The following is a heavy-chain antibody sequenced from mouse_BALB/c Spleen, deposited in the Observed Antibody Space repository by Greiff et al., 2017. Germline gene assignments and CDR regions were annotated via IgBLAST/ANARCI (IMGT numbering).Heavy chain of an antibody. CDR1: GFTFSSFG. J-gene: IGHJ1*01. V-gene: IGHV5-17*02. CDR3: ARSSDGYYRWYFDV. D-gene: IGHD2-3*01. CDR2: ISSGSSTI. Sequence: EVQLVESGGGLVQPGGSRKLSCAASGFTFSSFGMHWVRQAPEKGLEWVAYISSGSSTIYYADTVKGRFTISRDNPKNTLFLQMTSLRSEDTAMYYCARSSDGYYRWYFDVWGAGTTVTVSS.